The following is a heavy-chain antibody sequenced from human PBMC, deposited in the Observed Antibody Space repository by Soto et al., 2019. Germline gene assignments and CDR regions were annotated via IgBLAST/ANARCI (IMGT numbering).Heavy chain of an antibody. V-gene: IGHV3-74*01. CDR1: GFTFSRDW. D-gene: IGHD3-10*01. CDR2: IKGDGTIT. Sequence: EMQLVESGGGLVQPGGSLRLSCAASGFTFSRDWMHWVRQSPGKGLVWVSRIKGDGTITNYADSVKGRFTTSRDNAKNTVYLQLNSLTTEDTAVYYCARGGLGNYYNDYWGQGTLVTVSS. J-gene: IGHJ4*02. CDR3: ARGGLGNYYNDY.